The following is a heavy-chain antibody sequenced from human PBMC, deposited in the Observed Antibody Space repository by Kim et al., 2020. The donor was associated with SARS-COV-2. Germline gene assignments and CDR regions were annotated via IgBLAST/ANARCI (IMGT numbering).Heavy chain of an antibody. Sequence: GGSLRLSCAASGFTFSKNWMNWVRQAPGKGLEWVANIKEDGSEKNYVDSVKGRFIISRDNSKNSLFLQMNSLRVEDTAIYYCARFPDWGQGALVTVSS. CDR1: GFTFSKNW. CDR3: ARFPD. J-gene: IGHJ4*02. V-gene: IGHV3-7*01. CDR2: IKEDGSEK.